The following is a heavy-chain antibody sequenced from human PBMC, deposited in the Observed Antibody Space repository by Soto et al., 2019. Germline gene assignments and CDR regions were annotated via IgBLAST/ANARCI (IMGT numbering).Heavy chain of an antibody. CDR2: VHYSGST. CDR3: ARQLAAHVVWFDP. CDR1: GGSISSRSYY. J-gene: IGHJ5*02. D-gene: IGHD6-6*01. V-gene: IGHV4-39*01. Sequence: SETRSLTCTVSGGSISSRSYYWAWLRQPPGNGLEWIASVHYSGSTYYNPSLKSRLTISVDTSKNQFSLNVASVTAADTAVYYCARQLAAHVVWFDPWGQGTLVTVSS.